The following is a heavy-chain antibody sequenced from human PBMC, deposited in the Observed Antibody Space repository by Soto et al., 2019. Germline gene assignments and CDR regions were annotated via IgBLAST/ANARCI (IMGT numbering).Heavy chain of an antibody. J-gene: IGHJ4*02. D-gene: IGHD3-16*02. CDR3: AKDHVMGVIVLPTYYFDY. Sequence: GGSLRLSCAASGFPFSSYAMSWVRQAPGKGLEWVSAISGSGGSTYYADSVKGRFTISRDNSKNTLYLQMNSLGAEDTAVYYCAKDHVMGVIVLPTYYFDYWGQGTLVTVSS. V-gene: IGHV3-23*01. CDR1: GFPFSSYA. CDR2: ISGSGGST.